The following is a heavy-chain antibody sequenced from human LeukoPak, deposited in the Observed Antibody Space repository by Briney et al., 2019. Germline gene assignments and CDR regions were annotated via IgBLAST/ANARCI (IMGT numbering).Heavy chain of an antibody. CDR3: ARGGWLHVFYFDY. V-gene: IGHV1-2*02. J-gene: IGHJ4*02. Sequence: ASVKVSCKASGYTFTGYYMHWVRQAPGQGLEWMGWINPNSGGTNYAQKFQGRVTMTRDTSISTAYMELSSLRSEDTAVYYCARGGWLHVFYFDYWGQGTLVTVSS. CDR2: INPNSGGT. CDR1: GYTFTGYY. D-gene: IGHD5-12*01.